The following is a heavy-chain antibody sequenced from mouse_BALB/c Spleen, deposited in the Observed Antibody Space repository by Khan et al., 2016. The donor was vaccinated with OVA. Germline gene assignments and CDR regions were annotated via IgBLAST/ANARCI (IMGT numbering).Heavy chain of an antibody. CDR2: INPITGYT. CDR3: ARSPTMITQFSY. CDR1: GYTFTSYW. D-gene: IGHD2-4*01. V-gene: IGHV1-7*01. Sequence: QVQLQQSGAELAKPGASVKMSCKASGYTFTSYWMHWVKQRPGQGLEWIGFINPITGYTEYNQKFKDKATLTADKSSSTAYMQLSSLTSEDSAVDYCARSPTMITQFSYWGQGTLVTVSA. J-gene: IGHJ3*01.